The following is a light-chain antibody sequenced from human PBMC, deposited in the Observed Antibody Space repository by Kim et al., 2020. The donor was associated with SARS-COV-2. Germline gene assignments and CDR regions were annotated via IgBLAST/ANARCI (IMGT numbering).Light chain of an antibody. CDR2: GAT. CDR1: QSVSSK. Sequence: EIVLTQSPGTLSLSPGERATLSCRASQSVSSKLAWYQQKPGQAPRLLIYGATSRATGIPDRFSGSGSGTDFTLTISTLEPEDFAVYYCQQYGSSPQTFGGGTKVDIK. CDR3: QQYGSSPQT. V-gene: IGKV3-20*01. J-gene: IGKJ4*01.